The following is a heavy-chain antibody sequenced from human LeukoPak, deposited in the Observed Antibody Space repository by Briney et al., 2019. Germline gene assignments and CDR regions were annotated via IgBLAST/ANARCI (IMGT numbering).Heavy chain of an antibody. CDR1: GFTVSSNY. CDR3: AKGRGTTVTAAANY. V-gene: IGHV3-23*01. J-gene: IGHJ4*02. D-gene: IGHD4-17*01. CDR2: ISGTGGTT. Sequence: PGGSLSLSCAASGFTVSSNYMSWVRQAPGKGLEWVSTISGTGGTTYYADSVKGRFTISRDNSKNTLFLQFNSLRADDTAVYYCAKGRGTTVTAAANYWGQGTLVTVSS.